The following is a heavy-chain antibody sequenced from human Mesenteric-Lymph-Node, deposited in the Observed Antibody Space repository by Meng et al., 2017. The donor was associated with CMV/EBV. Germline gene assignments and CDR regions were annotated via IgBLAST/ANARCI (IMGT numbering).Heavy chain of an antibody. CDR3: ARDGVGSTFYSGSYYQDY. D-gene: IGHD1-26*01. J-gene: IGHJ4*02. Sequence: GGSLRLSCAASGFTFSSSTLHWVRQAPGKGLEWVAVLSSDGSNENYADSVKGRFSISRDNSKHTFYLQMNSLRAEDTAIYYCARDGVGSTFYSGSYYQDYWGQGTLVTVSS. V-gene: IGHV3-30-3*01. CDR1: GFTFSSST. CDR2: LSSDGSNE.